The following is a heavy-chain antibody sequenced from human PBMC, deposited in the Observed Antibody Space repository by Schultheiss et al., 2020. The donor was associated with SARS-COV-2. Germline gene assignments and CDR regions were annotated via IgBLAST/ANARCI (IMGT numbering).Heavy chain of an antibody. Sequence: GGSLRLSCAASGFTFSSYEMNWVRQAPGKGLEWVGRIKSKTDGGTTDYAAPVKGRFTISRDDSKNTLYLQMNSLKTEDTAVYYCAKDQENYDILTGYCQAFDYWGQGTLVTVSS. CDR1: GFTFSSYE. CDR2: IKSKTDGGTT. J-gene: IGHJ4*02. V-gene: IGHV3-15*01. CDR3: AKDQENYDILTGYCQAFDY. D-gene: IGHD3-9*01.